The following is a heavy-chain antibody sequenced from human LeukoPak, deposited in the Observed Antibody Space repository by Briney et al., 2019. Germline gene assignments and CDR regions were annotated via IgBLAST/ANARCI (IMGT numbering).Heavy chain of an antibody. CDR3: ASGYSSSSSY. CDR1: GFTFSSYV. D-gene: IGHD6-6*01. V-gene: IGHV3-30-3*01. Sequence: GGSLRLSCAASGFTFSSYVMHWVRQAPGKGLEWVAVISYDGSNKYYADSVKGRFTISRDNSKNTLYLQMNSLRAEDTAVYYCASGYSSSSSYWGQGTLVTVSS. J-gene: IGHJ4*02. CDR2: ISYDGSNK.